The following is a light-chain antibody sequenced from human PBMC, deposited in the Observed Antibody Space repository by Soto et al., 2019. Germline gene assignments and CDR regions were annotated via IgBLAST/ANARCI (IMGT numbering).Light chain of an antibody. CDR3: QQHGSSLALT. V-gene: IGKV3-15*01. J-gene: IGKJ4*01. CDR1: QRVSSH. CDR2: AAS. Sequence: ETVMTQSPVTLSVSPGDTATLSCRASQRVSSHLAWYQQRPGQAPRLLIYAASTRATGITASITGSGSATAFTLPISRLEPEDFAVYYCQQHGSSLALTFGGGTKVDIK.